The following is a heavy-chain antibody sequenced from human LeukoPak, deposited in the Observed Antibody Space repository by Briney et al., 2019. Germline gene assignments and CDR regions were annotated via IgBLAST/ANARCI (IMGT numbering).Heavy chain of an antibody. CDR3: ARGVGLTQGGTFDY. D-gene: IGHD1-1*01. CDR2: IYHSGST. Sequence: SETLSLTCTVSGYSIGSGFYWGWIRQPPGKGLECIGSIYHSGSTYYNPSLKSRVTISVDTSKNQFSLNLSSVTAADTAVYYCARGVGLTQGGTFDYWGQGTLVTVSS. V-gene: IGHV4-38-2*02. J-gene: IGHJ4*02. CDR1: GYSIGSGFY.